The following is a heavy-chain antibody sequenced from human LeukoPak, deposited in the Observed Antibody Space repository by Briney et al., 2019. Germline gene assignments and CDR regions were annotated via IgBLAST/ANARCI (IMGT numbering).Heavy chain of an antibody. J-gene: IGHJ4*02. V-gene: IGHV3-23*01. CDR2: INSDGSST. CDR1: GFTFSSYA. CDR3: AKGTGGDYVPWVDY. D-gene: IGHD4-17*01. Sequence: PGGSLRLSCAASGFTFSSYALSWVRQAPGKGLVWVSRINSDGSSTTYADSVKGRFTISRDNSKNTLYLQMNSLRAEDTAVYYCAKGTGGDYVPWVDYWGQGTLVTVSS.